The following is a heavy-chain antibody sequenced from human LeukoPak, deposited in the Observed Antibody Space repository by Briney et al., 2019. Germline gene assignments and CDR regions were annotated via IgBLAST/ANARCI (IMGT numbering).Heavy chain of an antibody. Sequence: GGSLRLSCAASGFTFSSYSMNWVRQAPGKGLEWVSIIYSGGSTYYADSVKGRFTISRDNSENMVFLQMNSLRAEDTAVYYCARDGRVATSKKAFDYWGQGTLVTVSS. D-gene: IGHD1-26*01. CDR3: ARDGRVATSKKAFDY. CDR1: GFTFSSYS. CDR2: IYSGGST. J-gene: IGHJ4*02. V-gene: IGHV3-66*01.